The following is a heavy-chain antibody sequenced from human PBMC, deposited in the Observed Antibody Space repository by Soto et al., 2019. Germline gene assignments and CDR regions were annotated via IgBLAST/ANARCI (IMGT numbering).Heavy chain of an antibody. Sequence: GGSLRLSCAAPGVTFSSYAMHWVRQAPGKGLEWVAVISYDGSNKYYADSVKGRFTISRDNSKNTLYLQMNSLRADDTAAEYCARDPATATESRGQGTFVTVAS. V-gene: IGHV3-30-3*01. J-gene: IGHJ5*01. CDR1: GVTFSSYA. D-gene: IGHD5-18*01. CDR2: ISYDGSNK. CDR3: ARDPATATES.